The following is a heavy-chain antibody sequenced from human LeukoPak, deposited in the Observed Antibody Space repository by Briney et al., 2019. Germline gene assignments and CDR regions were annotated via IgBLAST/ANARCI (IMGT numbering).Heavy chain of an antibody. V-gene: IGHV1-8*01. CDR2: RNPNSGNT. J-gene: IGHJ6*02. CDR3: ARGGAMVRGVSGYYYYYGMDV. CDR1: GYTFTSYD. D-gene: IGHD3-10*01. Sequence: ASVKLSCKGSGYTFTSYDINWVWHGTGHGLEWMGGRNPNSGNTGYAQKIQGRVTMTRNTSISTAYMELSSLRSEDAAVYYCARGGAMVRGVSGYYYYYGMDVWGQGTTVTVSS.